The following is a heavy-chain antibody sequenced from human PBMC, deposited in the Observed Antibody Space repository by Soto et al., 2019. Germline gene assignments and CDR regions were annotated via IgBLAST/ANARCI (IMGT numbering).Heavy chain of an antibody. Sequence: PGWSLRLSCASSVFTFISYSMNWVRQAPGKGLEWVSSISSSSSYIYYADSVKGRFTISRDNAKNSLYLQMNSLRAEDTAVYYCARASDYYDSSGYLNPDYWGQGTLVTVSS. CDR1: VFTFISYS. V-gene: IGHV3-21*01. J-gene: IGHJ4*02. CDR2: ISSSSSYI. CDR3: ARASDYYDSSGYLNPDY. D-gene: IGHD3-22*01.